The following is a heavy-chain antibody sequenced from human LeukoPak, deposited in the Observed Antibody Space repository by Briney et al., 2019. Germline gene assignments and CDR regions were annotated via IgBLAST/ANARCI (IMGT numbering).Heavy chain of an antibody. CDR1: GFIFTTYS. J-gene: IGHJ4*02. CDR3: ARGFAPAYNFGVFDG. CDR2: LYTGGET. V-gene: IGHV3-53*01. D-gene: IGHD5-18*01. Sequence: PGGSLRLSCAASGFIFTTYSVNWVRQAPGKGLEWVSLLYTGGETNYADSVKGRFTISRDNSKNTVSLQMNSLRAEDTAVYYCARGFAPAYNFGVFDGWGQGTLVTVSS.